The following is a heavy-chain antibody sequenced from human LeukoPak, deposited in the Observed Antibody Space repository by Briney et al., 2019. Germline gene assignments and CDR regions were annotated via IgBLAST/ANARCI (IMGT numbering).Heavy chain of an antibody. J-gene: IGHJ6*03. V-gene: IGHV1-69*13. CDR1: GGTFSSYA. Sequence: GASVKVSCKASGGTFSSYATSWVRQAPGQGLEWMGGIIPIFGTANYAQKFQGRVTITADESTSTAYMELSSLRSEDTAVYYCARGPLRYFDWLLSPYYYYMDVWGKGTTVTISS. CDR3: ARGPLRYFDWLLSPYYYYMDV. D-gene: IGHD3-9*01. CDR2: IIPIFGTA.